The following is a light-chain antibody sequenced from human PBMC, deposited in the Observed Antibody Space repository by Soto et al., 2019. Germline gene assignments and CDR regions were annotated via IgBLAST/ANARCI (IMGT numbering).Light chain of an antibody. CDR3: QQFNYWPPPT. J-gene: IGKJ4*01. CDR1: QSVSSN. CDR2: NAS. Sequence: EIVMTQSPATLSVTPGERATLSCRASQSVSSNLAWYQQKPGQAPRLLMFNASTRATGIPARFSGSGSGTEFTLTITSLQSEDFAVYYCQQFNYWPPPTFGGGTKVEIK. V-gene: IGKV3-15*01.